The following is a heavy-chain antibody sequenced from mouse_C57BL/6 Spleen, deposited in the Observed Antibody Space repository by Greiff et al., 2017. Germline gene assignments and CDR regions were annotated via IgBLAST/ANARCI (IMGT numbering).Heavy chain of an antibody. V-gene: IGHV5-6*01. CDR2: ISSGGSYT. Sequence: EVNVVESGGDLVKPGGSLKLSCAASGFTFSSYGMSWVRQTPDKRLEWVATISSGGSYTYYPDSVKGRFTISRDNATNTLYLQMSSLKSEDTAMYYCARLTGGYFDYWGQGTTLTVSS. J-gene: IGHJ2*01. CDR1: GFTFSSYG. CDR3: ARLTGGYFDY. D-gene: IGHD4-1*01.